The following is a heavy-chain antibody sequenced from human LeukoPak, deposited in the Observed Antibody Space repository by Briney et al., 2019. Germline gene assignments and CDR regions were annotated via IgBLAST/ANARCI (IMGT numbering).Heavy chain of an antibody. V-gene: IGHV5-51*01. Sequence: GESLKISCKGSGYSFTSYWIGWVRQMPGKGLEWMGIIYPGDSDTGYSPSFQGQVTISADKSISTAYLQWSSLKASDTAMYYCARRYDYDFWSGYERGFDYWGQGTLVTVSS. J-gene: IGHJ4*02. CDR3: ARRYDYDFWSGYERGFDY. CDR1: GYSFTSYW. D-gene: IGHD3-3*01. CDR2: IYPGDSDT.